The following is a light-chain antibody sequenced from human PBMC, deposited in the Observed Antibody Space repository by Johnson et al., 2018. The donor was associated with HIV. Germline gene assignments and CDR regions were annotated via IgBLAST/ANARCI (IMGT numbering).Light chain of an antibody. Sequence: QSVLTQPPSVSAAPGQKVTISCSGSSSNIGNNYVSWYQQLPGTAPKLLIYDNNKRPSEIPDRFSGSKSGTSATLGITGLQTGDEADYYCGTWDSSLSAYVFGTGTKVTGL. V-gene: IGLV1-51*01. J-gene: IGLJ1*01. CDR1: SSNIGNNY. CDR3: GTWDSSLSAYV. CDR2: DNN.